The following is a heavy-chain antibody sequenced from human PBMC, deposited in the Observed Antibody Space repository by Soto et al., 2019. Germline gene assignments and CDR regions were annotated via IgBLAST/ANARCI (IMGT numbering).Heavy chain of an antibody. D-gene: IGHD3-3*01. J-gene: IGHJ5*02. CDR1: GGSISSYY. CDR3: ARAVTIFGVAPGWFDP. Sequence: PSETLSLTCTVSGGSISSYYWSWIRQPPGKGLEWIGYIYYSGSTNYNPSLKSRVTISVDTSKNQFSLKLSSVTAADTAVYYCARAVTIFGVAPGWFDPWGQGTLVTV. CDR2: IYYSGST. V-gene: IGHV4-59*01.